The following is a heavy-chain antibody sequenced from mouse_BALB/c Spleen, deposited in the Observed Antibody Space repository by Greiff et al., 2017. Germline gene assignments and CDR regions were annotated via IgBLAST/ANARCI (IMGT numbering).Heavy chain of an antibody. CDR3: AREDSSGYVFAY. J-gene: IGHJ3*01. CDR1: GYTFSSYW. Sequence: QVQLQQSGAELMKPGASVKISCKATGYTFSSYWIEWVKQRPGHGLEWIGEILPGSGSTNYNEKFKGKATFTADTSSNTAYMQLSSLTSEDSAVYYCAREDSSGYVFAYWGQGTLVTVSA. D-gene: IGHD3-2*01. CDR2: ILPGSGST. V-gene: IGHV1-9*01.